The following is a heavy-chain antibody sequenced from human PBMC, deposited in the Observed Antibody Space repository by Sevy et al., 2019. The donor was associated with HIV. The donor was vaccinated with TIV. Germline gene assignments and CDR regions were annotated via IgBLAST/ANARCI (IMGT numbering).Heavy chain of an antibody. V-gene: IGHV3-23*01. CDR1: GFTFSDYA. CDR3: AKMEGQLVSEYYFDY. D-gene: IGHD6-13*01. CDR2: LFGGGHGA. J-gene: IGHJ4*02. Sequence: GGSLRLSCVASGFTFSDYAMSWVRQAPGKGLEWVSSLFGGGHGANYADSVNVRLMISGDNSRNTLSLQLNSLRAEDAAVYYCAKMEGQLVSEYYFDYWGQGILVTVSS.